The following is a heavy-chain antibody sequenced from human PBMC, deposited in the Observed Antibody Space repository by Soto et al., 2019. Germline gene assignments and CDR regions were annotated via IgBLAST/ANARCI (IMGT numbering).Heavy chain of an antibody. Sequence: PGGSLRLSCAASGFTFSSYSMNWVRQAPGKGLEWVSSISSSSSYIYYADSVKGRFTISRDNAKNSLYLQMNSLRAEDTAVYYCATPMGSSWYDAFDTWAKGQWSPSPQ. CDR1: GFTFSSYS. CDR3: ATPMGSSWYDAFDT. D-gene: IGHD6-13*01. V-gene: IGHV3-21*01. J-gene: IGHJ3*02. CDR2: ISSSSSYI.